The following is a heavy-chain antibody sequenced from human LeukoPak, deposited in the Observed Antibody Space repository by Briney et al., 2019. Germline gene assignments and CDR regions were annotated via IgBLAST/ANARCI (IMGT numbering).Heavy chain of an antibody. Sequence: PGGSLRLSCAASGFTFSSYGMHWVRQAPGKGLEWVAFIRYDVSNKYYADSVKGRFTISRDNSKNTLYLQMNSLRAEDTAVYYCAKDELYQLLDDAFDIWGQGTMVTVSS. D-gene: IGHD2-2*01. J-gene: IGHJ3*02. CDR1: GFTFSSYG. CDR2: IRYDVSNK. CDR3: AKDELYQLLDDAFDI. V-gene: IGHV3-30*02.